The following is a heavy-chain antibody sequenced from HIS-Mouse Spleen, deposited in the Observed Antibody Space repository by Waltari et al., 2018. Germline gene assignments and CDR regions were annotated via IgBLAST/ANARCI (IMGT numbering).Heavy chain of an antibody. V-gene: IGHV4-39*07. Sequence: QLQLQESGPGLVKPSETLSLTCTVSGGPISSSSYYWGWIRQPPGKGLEWIGCIYYIGGTYYNPSLKSRVTISVDTSKNQFSLKLSSVTAADTAVYYCAREIPYSSSWYDWYFDLWGRVTLVTVSS. J-gene: IGHJ2*01. CDR3: AREIPYSSSWYDWYFDL. CDR1: GGPISSSSYY. D-gene: IGHD6-13*01. CDR2: IYYIGGT.